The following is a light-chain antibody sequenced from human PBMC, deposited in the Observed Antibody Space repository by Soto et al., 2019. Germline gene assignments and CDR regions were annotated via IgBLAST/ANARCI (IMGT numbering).Light chain of an antibody. Sequence: QSVLTQPPSASGTPGHRVTISCSGSSSNIGSNTVNWYQQLPGTAPKLLIYSNNQRPSGVPDLSAGSKSGTSASRASSGLQAEDEADYYGAAWDGSVNGCVFGGGTQLTVL. CDR1: SSNIGSNT. CDR2: SNN. V-gene: IGLV1-44*01. CDR3: AAWDGSVNGCV. J-gene: IGLJ7*01.